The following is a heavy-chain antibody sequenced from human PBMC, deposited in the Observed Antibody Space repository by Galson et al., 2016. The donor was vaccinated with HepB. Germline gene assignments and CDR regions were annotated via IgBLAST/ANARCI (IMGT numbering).Heavy chain of an antibody. CDR1: GFTLTNYG. CDR2: ISYAGSAE. CDR3: AKDLWINKWTNYLEY. V-gene: IGHV3-30*18. Sequence: SLRLSCAASGFTLTNYGMHWVRQAPGKGLEWVAMISYAGSAEYYADSVKGRFTISRDNSENTMYLQMSSLRTEDKAVYYCAKDLWINKWTNYLEYWGQGTRVTVSS. D-gene: IGHD2-21*01. J-gene: IGHJ4*02.